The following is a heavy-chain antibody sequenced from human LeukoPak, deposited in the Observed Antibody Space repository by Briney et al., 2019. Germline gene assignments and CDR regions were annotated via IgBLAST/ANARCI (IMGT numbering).Heavy chain of an antibody. J-gene: IGHJ3*02. CDR1: GYTFTGYY. CDR2: INPNSGGT. CDR3: ARGGWGATTTLIDAFDI. Sequence: ASVKVSCKASGYTFTGYYMHWVRQAPGQGLEWMGWINPNSGGTNYAQKFQGRVTMTRDTSISTAYMELSRLRSDDTAVYYCARGGWGATTTLIDAFDIWGQGTMVTVSS. V-gene: IGHV1-2*02. D-gene: IGHD1-26*01.